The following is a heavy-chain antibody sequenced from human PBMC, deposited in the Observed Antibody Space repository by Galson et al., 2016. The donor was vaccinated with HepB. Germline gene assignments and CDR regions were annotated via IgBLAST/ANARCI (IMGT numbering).Heavy chain of an antibody. CDR1: GYTLTELS. D-gene: IGHD3/OR15-3a*01. V-gene: IGHV1-24*01. Sequence: SVKVSCKVSGYTLTELSIHWVRQAPGKGLEWMGGFDPEDDKRIYAQKFQGRVAMTEDTSTHTAYMELSRLISEDTAVYYCSTDQEAGLSRFWYFDLWGRGTLVTVSS. CDR2: FDPEDDKR. CDR3: STDQEAGLSRFWYFDL. J-gene: IGHJ2*01.